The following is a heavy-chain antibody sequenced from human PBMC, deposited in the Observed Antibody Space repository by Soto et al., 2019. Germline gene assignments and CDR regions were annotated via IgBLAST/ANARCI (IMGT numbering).Heavy chain of an antibody. CDR1: GGSMSSSNW. J-gene: IGHJ6*02. CDR3: ARVSGSYYYGMDV. CDR2: IYHSGST. Sequence: QVQLQESGPGLVKPSGTLSLSCAVSGGSMSSSNWWSWVRQPPGKGLEWIGEIYHSGSTNYSPSLKSRVTISVDKSKNQFSLKRSSVTAADTAVYYCARVSGSYYYGMDVWGQGTTVTVSS. D-gene: IGHD1-26*01. V-gene: IGHV4-4*02.